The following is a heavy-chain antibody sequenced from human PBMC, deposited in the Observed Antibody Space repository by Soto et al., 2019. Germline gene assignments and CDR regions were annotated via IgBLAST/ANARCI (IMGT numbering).Heavy chain of an antibody. J-gene: IGHJ6*02. CDR2: SSSSSTYI. V-gene: IGHV3-21*01. Sequence: GGSLRLSCAASGVTFSSYIMSWVRQAPGKGLEWVSSSSSSSTYIYYADSVKGRFTISRDNAKNSLYLQMNSLRAEDTAVYFCARVYYSNLPYYFYYMDVWGQGTTVTVSS. CDR1: GVTFSSYI. CDR3: ARVYYSNLPYYFYYMDV. D-gene: IGHD4-4*01.